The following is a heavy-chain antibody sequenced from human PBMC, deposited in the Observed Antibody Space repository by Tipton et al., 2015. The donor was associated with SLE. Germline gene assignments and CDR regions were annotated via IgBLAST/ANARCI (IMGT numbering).Heavy chain of an antibody. CDR1: GGSISSHY. CDR3: ARVPDCSSTSCRLQYFDY. D-gene: IGHD2-2*01. CDR2: IYYSGST. Sequence: GLVKPSETLSLTCTVSGGSISSHYWSWIRQPPGKGLEWIGYIYYSGSTNYNPSLKSRVTISVDTSKNQFSLKLSSVTAADTAVYYCARVPDCSSTSCRLQYFDYWGQGTLVTVSS. J-gene: IGHJ4*02. V-gene: IGHV4-59*11.